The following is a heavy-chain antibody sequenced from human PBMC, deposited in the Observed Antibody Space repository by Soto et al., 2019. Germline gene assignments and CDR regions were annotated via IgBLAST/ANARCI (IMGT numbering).Heavy chain of an antibody. Sequence: EASVKVSCKASGYTFTSYAMHWVRQAPGQRLEWMGWINAGNGNTKYSQKFQGRVTITRDTSASTAYMELSSLRSEDTAVYYCARDPENSYGYNGGKGTLVPVSS. J-gene: IGHJ4*02. CDR2: INAGNGNT. CDR1: GYTFTSYA. D-gene: IGHD5-18*01. CDR3: ARDPENSYGYN. V-gene: IGHV1-3*01.